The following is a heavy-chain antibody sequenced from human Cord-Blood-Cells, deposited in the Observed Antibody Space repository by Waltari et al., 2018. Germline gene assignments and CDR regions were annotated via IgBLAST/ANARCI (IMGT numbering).Heavy chain of an antibody. CDR3: ARVGGYSSSWFDY. CDR2: INAGNVNT. CDR1: GYTFTISA. V-gene: IGHV1-3*01. J-gene: IGHJ4*02. D-gene: IGHD6-13*01. Sequence: QVQLVESGAEVKKHGASVQVSYKSSGYTFTISARQWALQAPGHRLEWMGWINAGNVNTKYSHKFQGRVTITRDTSASTAYMELSSLRSEDTAVYYCARVGGYSSSWFDYWGQGTLVTVSS.